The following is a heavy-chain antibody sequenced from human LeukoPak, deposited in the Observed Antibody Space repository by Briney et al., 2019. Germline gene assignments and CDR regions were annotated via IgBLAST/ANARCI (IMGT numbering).Heavy chain of an antibody. V-gene: IGHV4-34*01. CDR2: INHSGST. CDR1: GGSFSGYY. CDR3: ARESSYYYHGMDV. Sequence: SETLSLTCAVYGGSFSGYYWSWIRQPPGKGLEWIGEINHSGSTNYNPSLKSRVTISVDTSKNQFSLKLSSVTAADTAVYYCARESSYYYHGMDVWGQGTTVTVSS. J-gene: IGHJ6*02.